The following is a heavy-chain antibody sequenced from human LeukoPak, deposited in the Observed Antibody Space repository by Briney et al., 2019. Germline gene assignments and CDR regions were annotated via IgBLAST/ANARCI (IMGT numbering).Heavy chain of an antibody. D-gene: IGHD3-10*01. Sequence: ASVKVSCKASGYTFTSHSINWVRQAPGQGLEWMGWISDYNGHTNFAQKFQGRVTMTMDSSTSTSYMELTGLRSDDTAVYCCVRDPPPRGFGEYFHFDFWGQGTLVTVSS. CDR1: GYTFTSHS. CDR2: ISDYNGHT. V-gene: IGHV1-18*01. CDR3: VRDPPPRGFGEYFHFDF. J-gene: IGHJ4*02.